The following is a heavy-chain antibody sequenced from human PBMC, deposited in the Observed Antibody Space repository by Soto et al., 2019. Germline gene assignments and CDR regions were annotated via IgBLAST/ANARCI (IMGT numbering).Heavy chain of an antibody. V-gene: IGHV1-18*01. CDR3: ARDIYVAGRFSDNWFDP. CDR1: GYTFSSYG. D-gene: IGHD6-19*01. J-gene: IGHJ5*02. CDR2: ISGSSGNT. Sequence: QVQLVQSAAEVKKPGASVKVSCKASGYTFSSYGISWVRQAPGQGLEGMGWISGSSGNTNYVQKLQDRVTMTTDTSTSTAYMELRSLRSDDTAMYYCARDIYVAGRFSDNWFDPWGQGTLVVVSS.